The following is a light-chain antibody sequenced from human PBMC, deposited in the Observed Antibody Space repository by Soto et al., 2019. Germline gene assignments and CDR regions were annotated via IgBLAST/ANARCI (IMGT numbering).Light chain of an antibody. CDR3: QQYDTYVS. CDR2: HAS. CDR1: QRISGW. Sequence: DIQMTQSPSTLSASVGDRVTITYRASQRISGWLAWYQQKPEKAPKLLIYHASDVESGVPSRFSGRGSGTEFTLTISSLQPDDFGTYYCQQYDTYVSFGQGTKVEVK. J-gene: IGKJ2*03. V-gene: IGKV1-5*01.